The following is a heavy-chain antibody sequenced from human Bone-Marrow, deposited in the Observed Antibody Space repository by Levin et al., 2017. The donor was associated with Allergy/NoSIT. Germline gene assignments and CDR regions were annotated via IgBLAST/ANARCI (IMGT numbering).Heavy chain of an antibody. Sequence: GASVKVSCAASGFSFSGYSMNWVRQAPGKGLEWVSSISVFTGNTYYSDSVKGRFTISRDNAMNSLYLQMNSLRAEDTAVYYCAGERSAVGDILHFDYWGQGALVTVSS. V-gene: IGHV3-21*01. J-gene: IGHJ4*02. D-gene: IGHD2-8*01. CDR1: GFSFSGYS. CDR3: AGERSAVGDILHFDY. CDR2: ISVFTGNT.